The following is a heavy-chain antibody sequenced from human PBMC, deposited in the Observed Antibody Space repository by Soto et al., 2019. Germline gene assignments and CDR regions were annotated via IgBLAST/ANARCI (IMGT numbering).Heavy chain of an antibody. V-gene: IGHV4-4*02. CDR3: AREGQERSD. Sequence: QVQLQESGPGLVKPSGTLSLTCAVSGASISSTNWWSWVRQFPGKGLEWIGEIFHDGRTNYNPSLKTRVTLTVAKSKNHVSVVLTSVTDTDTAIYYCAREGQERSDWVQGILITVSS. D-gene: IGHD1-26*01. CDR2: IFHDGRT. CDR1: GASISSTNW. J-gene: IGHJ1*01.